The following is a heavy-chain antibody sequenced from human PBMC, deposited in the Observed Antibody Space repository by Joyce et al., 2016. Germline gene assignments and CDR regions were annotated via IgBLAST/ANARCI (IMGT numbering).Heavy chain of an antibody. Sequence: QVQLVESGGGVVGPGRSLRLSCAASGFTFSSYAMHWVRQGQGKGLEWVAVLSYDESHEYYAGSVKGRFTISRDNSKNTLYLQMNGLRAEDTAVYYCARERFGYWGQGTLVTVSS. V-gene: IGHV3-30-3*01. CDR1: GFTFSSYA. CDR2: LSYDESHE. J-gene: IGHJ4*02. CDR3: ARERFGY.